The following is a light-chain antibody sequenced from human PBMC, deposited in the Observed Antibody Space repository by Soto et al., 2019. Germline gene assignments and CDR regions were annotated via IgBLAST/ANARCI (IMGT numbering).Light chain of an antibody. Sequence: QSVLTQPPSVSGAPGQRVTISCTGTSSNIGAGYDVHWYQQLPGTAPKLLIYGNTNRPSGVPDRFSGSKSGTSASLAITDLQAEDEADYYCQSYDSSLSGYVFGGGTKITVL. V-gene: IGLV1-40*01. CDR1: SSNIGAGYD. J-gene: IGLJ3*02. CDR3: QSYDSSLSGYV. CDR2: GNT.